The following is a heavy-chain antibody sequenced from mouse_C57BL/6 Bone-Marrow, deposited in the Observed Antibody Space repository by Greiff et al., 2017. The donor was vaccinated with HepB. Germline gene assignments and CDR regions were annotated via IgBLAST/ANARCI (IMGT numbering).Heavy chain of an antibody. CDR3: TTPDYAMDY. J-gene: IGHJ4*01. CDR2: IDPENGDT. V-gene: IGHV14-4*01. CDR1: GFNIKDDY. Sequence: VQLKESGAELVRPGASVKLSCTASGFNIKDDYMHWVKQRPEQGLEWIGWIDPENGDTEYASKFQGKATITADTSSNTAYLKLSSLTSEDTAVYYCTTPDYAMDYWGQGTSVTVSS.